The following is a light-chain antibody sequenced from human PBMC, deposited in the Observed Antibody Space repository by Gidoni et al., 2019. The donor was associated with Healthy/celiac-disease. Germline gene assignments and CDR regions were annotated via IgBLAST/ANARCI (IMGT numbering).Light chain of an antibody. CDR2: KDS. CDR3: QSADSSGTYVV. CDR1: ALPKQY. V-gene: IGLV3-25*03. Sequence: SYELTHPPSVSVSPGQTARITCSGDALPKQYAYWYQQKPGQAPVLVIYKDSERPPGSPERFSGSSSGTTVTLTISGVQAEDEADYYCQSADSSGTYVVFGGGTKLTVL. J-gene: IGLJ2*01.